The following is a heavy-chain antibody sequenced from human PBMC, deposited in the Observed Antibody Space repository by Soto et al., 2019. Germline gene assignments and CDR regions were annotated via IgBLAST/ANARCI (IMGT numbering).Heavy chain of an antibody. CDR1: GYTFTTYW. Sequence: PGESLKISCESYGYTFTTYWIAWVRQTPGKGLEWMGSIHPSEAGTSYTPSVQGQCTISTDNSITTPYLQMSSLKAEDTAVYYCGRHEANYYNFYGMDVWGQGTTVTVS. J-gene: IGHJ6*02. V-gene: IGHV5-51*01. CDR3: GRHEANYYNFYGMDV. CDR2: IHPSEAGT.